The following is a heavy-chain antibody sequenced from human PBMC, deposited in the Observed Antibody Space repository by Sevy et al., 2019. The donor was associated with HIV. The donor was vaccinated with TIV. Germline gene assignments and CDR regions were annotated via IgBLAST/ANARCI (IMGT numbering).Heavy chain of an antibody. CDR2: ISSSGSTI. V-gene: IGHV3-11*01. Sequence: GGSLRLSCAASGFTFSDYYMSWIRQAPGKGLEWVSYISSSGSTIYYADSVKGRFTISRDNAKNSLYLQMNRLRAEDTAVYYCARVVYCGGDCYSRSDGTIDYWGQGTLVTVSS. CDR3: ARVVYCGGDCYSRSDGTIDY. J-gene: IGHJ4*02. D-gene: IGHD2-21*02. CDR1: GFTFSDYY.